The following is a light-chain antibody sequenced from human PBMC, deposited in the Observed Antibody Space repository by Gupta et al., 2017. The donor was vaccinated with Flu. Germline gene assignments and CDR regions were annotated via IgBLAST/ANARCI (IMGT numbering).Light chain of an antibody. CDR3: QQYDNDFLS. CDR2: DAS. J-gene: IGKJ4*01. Sequence: PSSLSASVGDRVTITCQASQDIKNYLNWFQHKPGKAPKVLIYDASILQTGVPSRFSGSGSGTAFTLTITSLQPEDFATYYCQQYDNDFLSFGGGTKVEIK. CDR1: QDIKNY. V-gene: IGKV1-33*01.